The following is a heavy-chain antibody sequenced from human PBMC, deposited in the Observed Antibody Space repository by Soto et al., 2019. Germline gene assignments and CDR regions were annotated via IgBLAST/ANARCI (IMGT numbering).Heavy chain of an antibody. CDR2: ITSSSSYT. CDR1: GFTFSDFY. Sequence: QVQLVESGGGLVEPGGALRLSCVASGFTFSDFYMSWIRQAPGKGLEWVSYITSSSSYTNYADSVKGRFTISRDNAKNSLYLHMNSLRAEDTAVDYCETDGGVGPAWRQGTLVTVSS. CDR3: ETDGGVGPA. V-gene: IGHV3-11*05. J-gene: IGHJ4*02. D-gene: IGHD2-15*01.